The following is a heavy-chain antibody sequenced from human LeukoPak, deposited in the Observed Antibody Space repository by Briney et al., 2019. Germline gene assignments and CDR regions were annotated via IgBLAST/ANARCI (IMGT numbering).Heavy chain of an antibody. CDR2: IYYSGRT. D-gene: IGHD3-22*01. Sequence: SETLSLTCSVSGDSISRSDSYWDWIRQPPGKGLQWIGTIYYSGRTYYSPSLKSRVTMSVDTSNNQFSLNLRSVTAADTAVFYCARRRYYDGSGYLQWGQGTLLSVSS. V-gene: IGHV4-39*01. J-gene: IGHJ1*01. CDR1: GDSISRSDSY. CDR3: ARRRYYDGSGYLQ.